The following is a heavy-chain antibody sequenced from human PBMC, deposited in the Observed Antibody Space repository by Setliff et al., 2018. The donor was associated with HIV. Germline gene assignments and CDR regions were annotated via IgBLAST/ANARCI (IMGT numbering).Heavy chain of an antibody. CDR3: ARGAHWYFDL. CDR1: GGSFSNYY. Sequence: PSETLSLTCAVYGGSFSNYYWSWIRQPPGKGLEWIGEINLGGSTNYKASLKSRVTISVDTSKNQFSLKLSSVTAADTAVYYCARGAHWYFDLWGRGTLVTVSS. CDR2: INLGGST. V-gene: IGHV4-34*01. J-gene: IGHJ2*01.